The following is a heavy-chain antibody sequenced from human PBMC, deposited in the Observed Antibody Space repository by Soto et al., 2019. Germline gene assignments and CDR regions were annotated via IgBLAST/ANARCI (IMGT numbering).Heavy chain of an antibody. D-gene: IGHD3-22*01. V-gene: IGHV3-23*01. Sequence: EVQLLESGGGLVQPGGSLRLSCAASGFTFSNYAMNWVRQAPGRGLEWVSGISGGGNTAYYADSVKGRSTISRDNYKNTLYLIMNSLRAEDTAIYYCAKQGQYYDRSGYSFPQFDYWGQGTLVTVAS. J-gene: IGHJ4*02. CDR2: ISGGGNTA. CDR1: GFTFSNYA. CDR3: AKQGQYYDRSGYSFPQFDY.